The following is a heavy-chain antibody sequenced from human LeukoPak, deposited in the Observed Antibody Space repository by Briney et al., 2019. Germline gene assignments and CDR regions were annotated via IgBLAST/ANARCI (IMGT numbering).Heavy chain of an antibody. CDR2: IYYSGST. Sequence: TSETLSLTCTVSGGSISSHYWSWIRQPPGKGLEWIGYIYYSGSTNYNPSLKSRVTISVDTSKNQFSLKLSSVTAADTAVYYCARSPPNYYDSWSGYYRGPNWFDPWGQGTLVTVSS. D-gene: IGHD3-3*01. V-gene: IGHV4-59*11. CDR1: GGSISSHY. J-gene: IGHJ5*02. CDR3: ARSPPNYYDSWSGYYRGPNWFDP.